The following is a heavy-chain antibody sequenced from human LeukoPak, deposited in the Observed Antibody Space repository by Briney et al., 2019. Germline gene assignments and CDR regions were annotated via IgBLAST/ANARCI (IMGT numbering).Heavy chain of an antibody. CDR2: LNKDGNEK. D-gene: IGHD3/OR15-3a*01. CDR1: GFTFTNHW. Sequence: GGSLRLSCIGSGFTFTNHWMAWVRQAPGKGLEWVANLNKDGNEKNYVDSVKGRFTISRDNARNSVYLQMSSLRVEDTALYYCARSFGQWRGLDSWGQGTLVTVSS. CDR3: ARSFGQWRGLDS. J-gene: IGHJ4*02. V-gene: IGHV3-7*01.